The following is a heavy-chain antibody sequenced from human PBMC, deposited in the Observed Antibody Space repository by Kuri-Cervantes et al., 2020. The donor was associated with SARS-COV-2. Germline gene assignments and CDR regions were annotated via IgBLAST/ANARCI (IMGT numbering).Heavy chain of an antibody. CDR3: ARRTYYDFWSGYFDY. CDR2: IYYSGST. V-gene: IGHV4-39*01. D-gene: IGHD3-3*01. J-gene: IGHJ4*02. CDR1: GGSISSSSYY. Sequence: ESLKISCTVSGGSISSSSYYWGWIRQPPGKGLEWIGSIYYSGSTYYNPSPKSRVTISVDTSKNQFSLKLSSVTAADTAVYYCARRTYYDFWSGYFDYWGQGTLVTVSS.